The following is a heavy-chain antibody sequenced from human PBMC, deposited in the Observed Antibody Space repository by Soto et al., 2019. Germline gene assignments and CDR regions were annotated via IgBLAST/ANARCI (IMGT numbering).Heavy chain of an antibody. V-gene: IGHV1-69*01. Sequence: QVQLVQSGAEVKKPGSSVKVSCKASGGTFSSYAISWVRQAPGQGLEWMGGIIPIFGTANYAQKFQGRVTITPEESTSPAYMELRSLSSEDTAMYYCARGGYYYGSGKPGGFDPWGQGNMFNVSS. CDR2: IIPIFGTA. J-gene: IGHJ5*02. CDR3: ARGGYYYGSGKPGGFDP. CDR1: GGTFSSYA. D-gene: IGHD3-10*01.